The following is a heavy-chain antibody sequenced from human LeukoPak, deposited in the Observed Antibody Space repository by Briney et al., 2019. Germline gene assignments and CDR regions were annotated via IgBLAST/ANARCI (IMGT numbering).Heavy chain of an antibody. CDR1: GYTFTSYD. V-gene: IGHV1-8*01. Sequence: ASVKVSCKASGYTFTSYDINWVRQATGQGLEWMGWMNPNSGNTGYAQKFQGTVTMTRNTSISTAYMELSSLRSEDTAVYYCARIIDCSGGSCYSYWGQGTLVTVSS. CDR3: ARIIDCSGGSCYSY. D-gene: IGHD2-15*01. J-gene: IGHJ4*02. CDR2: MNPNSGNT.